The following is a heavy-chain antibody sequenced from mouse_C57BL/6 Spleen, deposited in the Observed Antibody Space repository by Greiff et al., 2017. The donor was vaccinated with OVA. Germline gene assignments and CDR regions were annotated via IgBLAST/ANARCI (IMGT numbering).Heavy chain of an antibody. J-gene: IGHJ2*01. V-gene: IGHV1-52*01. CDR2: IDPSDSET. D-gene: IGHD2-4*01. Sequence: QVQLQQPGAELVRPGSSVTLSCKASGYTFTSYWMHWVKQRPIQGLEWIGNIDPSDSETHYNQKFKDKATLTVDKSSSTAYMQLSSLTSEDSAVDYCARRDYDSFDYWGQGTTLTVSS. CDR3: ARRDYDSFDY. CDR1: GYTFTSYW.